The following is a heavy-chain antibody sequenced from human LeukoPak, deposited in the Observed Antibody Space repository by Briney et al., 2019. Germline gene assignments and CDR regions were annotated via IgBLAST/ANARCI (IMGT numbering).Heavy chain of an antibody. CDR1: GFTFSRYA. V-gene: IGHV3-23*01. Sequence: HSGGSLRLSCAASGFTFSRYAMSWVRQAPGKGLEWVSAISGSGGSTYYADSVKGRFTISRDNSKNTLYLQMNSLRAEDTAVYYCAKLAYYDILTGAWAYFDYWGQGTLVTVPS. CDR3: AKLAYYDILTGAWAYFDY. CDR2: ISGSGGST. D-gene: IGHD3-9*01. J-gene: IGHJ4*02.